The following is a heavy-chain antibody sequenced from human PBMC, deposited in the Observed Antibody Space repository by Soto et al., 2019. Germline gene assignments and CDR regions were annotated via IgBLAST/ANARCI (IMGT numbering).Heavy chain of an antibody. CDR3: AKDFVACEWLGSSAFDI. Sequence: QVQLVESGGGVVQPGRSLRLSCAASGFTFSSYGMHWVRQAPGKGLEWVAVISYDGSNKYYADSVKGRFTISRDNSKNTLYLKINSLRAEDTAVYYCAKDFVACEWLGSSAFDIWGQGTMVTVSS. V-gene: IGHV3-30*18. D-gene: IGHD3-3*01. J-gene: IGHJ3*02. CDR2: ISYDGSNK. CDR1: GFTFSSYG.